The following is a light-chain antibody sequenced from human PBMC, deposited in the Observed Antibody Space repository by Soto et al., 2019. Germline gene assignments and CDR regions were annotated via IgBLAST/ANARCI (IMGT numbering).Light chain of an antibody. CDR1: QSISSW. Sequence: DIQMTHSPSTLSASVGDRVTITCRGSQSISSWLAWYQQKPGKAPKLLIYDASSLESGVPSRFSGSGSGTEFTLTISSLQPDDFATYYCQQYNSYSWTLGQGPKVDIK. V-gene: IGKV1-5*01. CDR3: QQYNSYSWT. J-gene: IGKJ1*01. CDR2: DAS.